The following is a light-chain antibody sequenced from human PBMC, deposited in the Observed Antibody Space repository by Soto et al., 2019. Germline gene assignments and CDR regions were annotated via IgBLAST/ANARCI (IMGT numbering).Light chain of an antibody. CDR3: LSKTSSISYV. CDR1: SSDVGNYNY. Sequence: QSVLTQPASVSGSPGQSITISCTGTSSDVGNYNYVSWYQQYPGRVPKLLIYMVSNRASGVSNRFSGSKSGNTAPLTISGLQAEDEADYFCLSKTSSISYVFGTGTKVTVL. J-gene: IGLJ1*01. CDR2: MVS. V-gene: IGLV2-14*01.